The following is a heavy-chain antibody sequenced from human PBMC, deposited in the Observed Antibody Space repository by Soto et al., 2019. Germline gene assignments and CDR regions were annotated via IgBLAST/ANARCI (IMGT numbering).Heavy chain of an antibody. V-gene: IGHV1-8*01. CDR1: GYTFTSYD. CDR3: ARERSAAGTGWFDP. CDR2: MNPNSGNT. D-gene: IGHD6-13*01. Sequence: QVQLVQSGAEVKKPGASVKVSCKASGYTFTSYDINWVRQATGQGLEWMGWMNPNSGNTGYAQKFQGRVTMTRNTSLSTAYMELSSLRSEDTAVHSCARERSAAGTGWFDPWGQGILVTVSS. J-gene: IGHJ5*02.